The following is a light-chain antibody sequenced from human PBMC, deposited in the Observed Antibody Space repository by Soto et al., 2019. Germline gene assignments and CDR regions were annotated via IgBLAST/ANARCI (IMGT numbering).Light chain of an antibody. Sequence: DIQMTQSPSSLSASIGARVTIACRASQTIHSYLNWYQQKPGKAPKLLISSASSLQGGVPSRFSGGGFGTDFTLTISSLQPEDCATYYCQQGHDVPLSFGQGTKVEI. CDR1: QTIHSY. CDR3: QQGHDVPLS. J-gene: IGKJ1*01. V-gene: IGKV1-39*01. CDR2: SAS.